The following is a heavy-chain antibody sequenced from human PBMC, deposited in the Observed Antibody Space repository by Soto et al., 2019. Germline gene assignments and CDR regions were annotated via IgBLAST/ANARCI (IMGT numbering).Heavy chain of an antibody. CDR2: IFYRGSI. D-gene: IGHD1-26*01. J-gene: IGHJ4*02. CDR1: GGSITNYY. CDR3: ARGDQWELLGY. Sequence: TEALCVTCIDSGGSITNYYWSWIRQPPGKGLEWIGYIFYRGSINYNPSLKSRVTISLDTSKSQFSLKLSSVTAADTAVYYCARGDQWELLGYWGQGTVFTVSS. V-gene: IGHV4-59*01.